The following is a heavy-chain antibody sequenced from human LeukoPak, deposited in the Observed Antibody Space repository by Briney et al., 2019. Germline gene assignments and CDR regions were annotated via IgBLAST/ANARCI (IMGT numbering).Heavy chain of an antibody. D-gene: IGHD3-22*01. CDR3: ANYYYDSSGYYYFDY. Sequence: GGSLRLSCAASGFTFSSYWMHWVRQAPGKGLVGVSRINDDGRSTNYADSVKGRFTISRDNSKNTLYLQMNSLRAEDTAVYYCANYYYDSSGYYYFDYWGQGTLVTVSS. CDR2: INDDGRST. CDR1: GFTFSSYW. V-gene: IGHV3-74*01. J-gene: IGHJ4*02.